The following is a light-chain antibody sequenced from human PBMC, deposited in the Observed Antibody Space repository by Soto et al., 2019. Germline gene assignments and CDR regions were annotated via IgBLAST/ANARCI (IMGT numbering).Light chain of an antibody. CDR3: QKYNSAPLT. J-gene: IGKJ4*01. V-gene: IGKV1-12*01. Sequence: DIQMTQSPSSVSASVGDRVTITCRASQGISSWLARYQQKPGKAPKLLIYAASSLQSGVPSRFSGSGSGTDFTLTISSLQPEDFATYYCQKYNSAPLTFGGGTKVDIK. CDR1: QGISSW. CDR2: AAS.